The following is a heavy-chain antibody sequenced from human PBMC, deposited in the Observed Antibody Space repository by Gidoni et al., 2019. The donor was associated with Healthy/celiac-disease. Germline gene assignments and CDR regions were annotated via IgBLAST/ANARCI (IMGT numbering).Heavy chain of an antibody. CDR1: GYTFTSCS. Sequence: QVQLVQSGAEVEKPGASVKVSCKASGYTFTSCSMHWLRQAPGQRSEWMGWINAGNGNTKYSQKFQGRVTITRDTSASTAYMELSSLRSEATAVYYCARERGIAVAGTRNWFDPWGQGTLVTVSS. V-gene: IGHV1-3*01. CDR2: INAGNGNT. CDR3: ARERGIAVAGTRNWFDP. D-gene: IGHD6-19*01. J-gene: IGHJ5*02.